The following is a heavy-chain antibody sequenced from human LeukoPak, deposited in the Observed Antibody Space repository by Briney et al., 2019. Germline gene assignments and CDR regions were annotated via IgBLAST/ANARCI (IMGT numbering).Heavy chain of an antibody. D-gene: IGHD4-17*01. CDR3: AKDYGGNSVGAFDI. CDR2: ISYDGSNK. CDR1: GFTFSSYA. J-gene: IGHJ3*02. V-gene: IGHV3-30*18. Sequence: GGSLRLSCAASGFTFSSYAMTWVRQAPGKGLEWVAVISYDGSNKYYADSVKGRFTISRDNSKNTLYLQMNSLRAEDTAVYYCAKDYGGNSVGAFDIWGQGTMVTVSS.